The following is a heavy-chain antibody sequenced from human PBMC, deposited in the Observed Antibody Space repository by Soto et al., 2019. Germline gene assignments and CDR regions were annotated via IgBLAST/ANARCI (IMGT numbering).Heavy chain of an antibody. CDR3: ARDRYYYGSGIRYYYGMDV. CDR1: GGTFSSYA. V-gene: IGHV1-69*01. Sequence: QVQLVQSGAEVKKPGSSVKVSCKASGGTFSSYAISWVRQAPGQGLERMGGIIPIFGTANYAQKVQGRVTITADESTSTADMELSSLRSEDTAVYYCARDRYYYGSGIRYYYGMDVWGQGTTVTVSS. D-gene: IGHD3-10*01. J-gene: IGHJ6*02. CDR2: IIPIFGTA.